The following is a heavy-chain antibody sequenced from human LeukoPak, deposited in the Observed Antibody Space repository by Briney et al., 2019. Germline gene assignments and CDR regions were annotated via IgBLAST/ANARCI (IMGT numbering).Heavy chain of an antibody. D-gene: IGHD3-16*01. CDR1: GFTFSTYS. J-gene: IGHJ3*02. Sequence: GGSLRLSCAASGFTFSTYSMNWVRQAPGKGLERVSSISSNNRYIYYADSVKGRFTISRDNSKNTLYLQMNSLRAEDTAVYYCARALGVDDAFDIWGQGTMVTVSS. CDR2: ISSNNRYI. V-gene: IGHV3-21*01. CDR3: ARALGVDDAFDI.